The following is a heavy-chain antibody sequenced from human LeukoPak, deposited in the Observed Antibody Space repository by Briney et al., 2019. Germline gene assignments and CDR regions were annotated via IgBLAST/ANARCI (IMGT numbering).Heavy chain of an antibody. Sequence: KPSETLSLTCTVSGGSISSYYWSSIRQPPGKGLEWIGYIYYSGSTNYNPSLKSRVTISVDTSKNQFSLKLSSVTAADTAVYYCARSEYYDIFYMDVWGKGTTVTVSS. CDR3: ARSEYYDIFYMDV. J-gene: IGHJ6*03. D-gene: IGHD3-9*01. CDR2: IYYSGST. CDR1: GGSISSYY. V-gene: IGHV4-59*01.